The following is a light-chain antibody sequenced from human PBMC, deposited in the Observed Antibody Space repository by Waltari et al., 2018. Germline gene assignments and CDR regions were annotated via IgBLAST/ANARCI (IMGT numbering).Light chain of an antibody. Sequence: EIVLTQSPATLSLSPGERATLSCRASQSVSTYLAWYQQKPGQAPRLLIYDASNRATGIPARFSGSGSGTDFTLTISSLEPEDFVVYYCQQRRNWPLTFGGGTKVEIK. V-gene: IGKV3-11*01. CDR1: QSVSTY. CDR3: QQRRNWPLT. J-gene: IGKJ4*01. CDR2: DAS.